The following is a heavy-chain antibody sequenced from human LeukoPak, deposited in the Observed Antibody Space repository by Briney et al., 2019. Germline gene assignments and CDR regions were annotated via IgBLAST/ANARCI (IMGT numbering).Heavy chain of an antibody. CDR2: IKQDGSEK. D-gene: IGHD5-18*01. Sequence: GGSLRLSCAASGFIFSGYWMTRVRQAPGKGLEWVANIKQDGSEKYYVDTVKGRFTISRDNAKNSLYLQMNSLRAEDTAVYYCASPGSVGDTGMPNYWGQGTLVTVSS. CDR3: ASPGSVGDTGMPNY. J-gene: IGHJ4*02. CDR1: GFIFSGYW. V-gene: IGHV3-7*01.